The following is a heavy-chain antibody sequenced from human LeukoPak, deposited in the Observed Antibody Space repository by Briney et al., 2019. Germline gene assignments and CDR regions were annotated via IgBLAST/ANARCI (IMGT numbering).Heavy chain of an antibody. J-gene: IGHJ2*01. CDR1: GGSISSYY. Sequence: PSETLSLTCTVSGGSISSYYWSWIRQPPGKGLEWIGYIYYSGSTNYNPSLKSRVTISVDTSKNQFSLKLSSVTAADTAVYYCARGKDCSGGSCHLNWYFDLWGRGTLVTVSS. V-gene: IGHV4-59*01. CDR3: ARGKDCSGGSCHLNWYFDL. CDR2: IYYSGST. D-gene: IGHD2-15*01.